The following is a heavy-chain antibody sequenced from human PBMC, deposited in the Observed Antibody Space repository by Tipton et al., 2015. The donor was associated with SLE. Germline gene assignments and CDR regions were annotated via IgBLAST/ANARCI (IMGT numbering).Heavy chain of an antibody. CDR2: IKQDGSQK. J-gene: IGHJ3*02. V-gene: IGHV3-7*01. CDR1: GFTFSSYW. D-gene: IGHD3-10*01. Sequence: SLRLSCAASGFTFSSYWMSLVRLAPGKGLEWVANIKQDGSQKYSVDSLKGRFTISRENAKNSLFLQMKSLRAEDTALYYCASGVYGSGDALDIWGQGTMVTVSS. CDR3: ASGVYGSGDALDI.